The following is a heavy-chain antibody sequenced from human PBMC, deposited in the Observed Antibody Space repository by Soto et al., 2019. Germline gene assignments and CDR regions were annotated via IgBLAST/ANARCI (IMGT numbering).Heavy chain of an antibody. D-gene: IGHD6-13*01. J-gene: IGHJ5*02. CDR1: GFTFSSYS. CDR3: ARVYSSSWYWFDP. V-gene: IGHV3-21*01. CDR2: ISSSSSYI. Sequence: GGSLRLSCAASGFTFSSYSMNWVRQAPGKGLEWVSSISSSSSYIYYADSVKGRFTISRDNAKNSLYLQMNSLRAEDTAVYYCARVYSSSWYWFDPWGQGTLVTVSS.